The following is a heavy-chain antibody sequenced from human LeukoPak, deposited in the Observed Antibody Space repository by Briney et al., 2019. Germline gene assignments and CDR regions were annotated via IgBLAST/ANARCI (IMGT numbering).Heavy chain of an antibody. CDR3: ARSAGIQLWSYGY. J-gene: IGHJ4*02. V-gene: IGHV4-59*01. CDR2: IYYSGST. Sequence: SETLSLTCTVSVGSISSYYWSWIRQPPGKGLEWIGYIYYSGSTNYNPSLKSRVTISVDTSKNQFSLKLSSVTAADTAVYYCARSAGIQLWSYGYWGQETLVSVSS. CDR1: VGSISSYY. D-gene: IGHD5-18*01.